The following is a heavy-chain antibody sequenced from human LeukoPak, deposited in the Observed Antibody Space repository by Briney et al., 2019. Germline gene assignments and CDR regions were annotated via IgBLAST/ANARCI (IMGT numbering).Heavy chain of an antibody. CDR1: GFTFSSYR. CDR2: ISSSSSTI. CDR3: ANSIGNYFDC. D-gene: IGHD1-26*01. J-gene: IGHJ4*02. Sequence: GGSLRHSCAASGFTFSSYRLNWVRQAPGKGLEWVSYISSSSSTIYYADSVKGRFTISRDNAKNSLYLQMNSLRAEDTAVYYWANSIGNYFDCWGQRTLVTASS. V-gene: IGHV3-48*01.